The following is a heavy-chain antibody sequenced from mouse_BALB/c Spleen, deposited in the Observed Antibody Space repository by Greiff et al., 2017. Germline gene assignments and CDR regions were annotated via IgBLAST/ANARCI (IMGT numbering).Heavy chain of an antibody. CDR3: ARAYYGNSDWFAY. J-gene: IGHJ3*01. CDR2: INPSNGRT. D-gene: IGHD2-10*01. Sequence: VQLQQSGAELVKPGASVKLSCKASGYTFTSYWMHWVKQRPGQGLEWIGEINPSNGRTNYNEKFKSKTTLTVDKSSSTAYMQLSSLTSEDSAVYNWARAYYGNSDWFAYWGQGTLVTVSA. V-gene: IGHV1S81*02. CDR1: GYTFTSYW.